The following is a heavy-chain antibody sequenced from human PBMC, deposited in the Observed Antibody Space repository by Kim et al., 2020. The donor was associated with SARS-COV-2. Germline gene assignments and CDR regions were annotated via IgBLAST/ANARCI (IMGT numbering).Heavy chain of an antibody. V-gene: IGHV1-69*13. CDR3: AREMATIESALGAGYYYYGMDV. J-gene: IGHJ6*02. CDR2: IIPIFGTA. D-gene: IGHD5-12*01. CDR1: GGTFSSYA. Sequence: SVKVSCKASGGTFSSYAISWVRQAPGQGLEWMGGIIPIFGTANYAQKFQGRVTITADESTSTAYMELSSLRSEDTAVYYCAREMATIESALGAGYYYYGMDVWGQGTTVTVSS.